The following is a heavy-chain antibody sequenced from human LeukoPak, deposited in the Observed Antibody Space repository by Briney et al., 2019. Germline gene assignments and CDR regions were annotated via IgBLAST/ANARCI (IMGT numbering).Heavy chain of an antibody. J-gene: IGHJ4*02. V-gene: IGHV3-21*01. CDR1: GFTFSSYS. CDR2: ISSSSSYI. D-gene: IGHD3-10*01. Sequence: SGGSLRLSCAASGFTFSSYSMNWVRQAPGKGLEWVSSISSSSSYIYYADSVKGRFTISRDNAKNSLYLQMNSLRAEDTAVYYCARSGLWFGDKEDYWGQGTLVTVSS. CDR3: ARSGLWFGDKEDY.